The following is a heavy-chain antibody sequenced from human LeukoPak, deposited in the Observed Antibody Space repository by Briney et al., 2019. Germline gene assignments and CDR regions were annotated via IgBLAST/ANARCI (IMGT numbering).Heavy chain of an antibody. V-gene: IGHV3-48*01. J-gene: IGHJ4*02. CDR2: ISSSSTI. Sequence: GGSLRLSCAASGFTFTTYSMNWVRQAPGKGLEWVSYISSSSTIYYADSVKGRFTISRDNAKNSLYLQMNSLRAEDTAVYYCARGYYGSGSRPFDYWGQGTLVTVSS. D-gene: IGHD3-10*01. CDR3: ARGYYGSGSRPFDY. CDR1: GFTFTTYS.